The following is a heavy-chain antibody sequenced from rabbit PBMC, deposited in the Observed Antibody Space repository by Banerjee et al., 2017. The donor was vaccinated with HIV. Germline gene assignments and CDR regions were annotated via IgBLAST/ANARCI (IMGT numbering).Heavy chain of an antibody. CDR1: GFDFSSNA. Sequence: LEESGGGLVKPEGSLTLTCKASGFDFSSNAICWVRQAPGKGLEWVACIYVADGSTNYASWVNGRFSISRSTSLNTVDLKMTSLTAADTATYFCARSGYAGYDYTTQYCTLWGPGTLVTVS. D-gene: IGHD6-1*01. CDR2: IYVADGST. J-gene: IGHJ4*01. V-gene: IGHV1S47*01. CDR3: ARSGYAGYDYTTQYCTL.